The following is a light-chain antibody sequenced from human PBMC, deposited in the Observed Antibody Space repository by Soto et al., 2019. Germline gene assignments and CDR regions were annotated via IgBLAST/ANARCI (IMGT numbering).Light chain of an antibody. J-gene: IGLJ1*01. CDR1: SSDVGAYDY. CDR2: DVS. V-gene: IGLV2-14*01. Sequence: QSVLTQPASVSGSPGQSIAISCTGTSSDVGAYDYVSWYQQHPGKAPKLMIYDVSNRPSGVSNRFSGSKSGNTASLTISGLQAEDEADYYCSSYTSSSTPLYVFGTGTKGPS. CDR3: SSYTSSSTPLYV.